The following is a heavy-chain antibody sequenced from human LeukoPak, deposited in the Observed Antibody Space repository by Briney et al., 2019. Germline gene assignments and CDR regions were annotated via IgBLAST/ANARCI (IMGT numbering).Heavy chain of an antibody. CDR2: INPNSGGT. Sequence: GASVKVSCKASGYTFTGYYMHWVRQAPGQGLEWMGWINPNSGGTNYAQKFQGRVTMTRDTSISTAYMELSRLRSDDTAVYYCAXXXXXXXXGSGISRDYWGQGTLVTVSS. D-gene: IGHD3-10*01. CDR1: GYTFTGYY. V-gene: IGHV1-2*02. CDR3: AXXXXXXXXGSGISRDY. J-gene: IGHJ4*02.